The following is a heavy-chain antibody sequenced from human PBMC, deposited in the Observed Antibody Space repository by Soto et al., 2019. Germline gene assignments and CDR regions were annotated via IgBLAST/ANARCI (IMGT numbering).Heavy chain of an antibody. CDR1: GGSVSSGSYY. CDR2: IYYSGST. V-gene: IGHV4-61*01. CDR3: ARDHPLGGSLPRGYYFDY. D-gene: IGHD5-12*01. J-gene: IGHJ4*02. Sequence: SETLSLTCTVSGGSVSSGSYYWSWIRQPPGKGLEWIGYIYYSGSTNYNPSLKSRVTISVDTSKNQFSLKLSSVTAADTAVYYCARDHPLGGSLPRGYYFDYWGQGTLVTVSS.